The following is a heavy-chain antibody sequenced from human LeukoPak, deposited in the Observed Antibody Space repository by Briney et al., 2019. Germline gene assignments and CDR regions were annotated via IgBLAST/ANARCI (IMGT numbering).Heavy chain of an antibody. CDR2: ISYDGSNK. V-gene: IGHV3-30*04. D-gene: IGHD4-17*01. CDR3: AGEGYGDYDGDY. CDR1: GFTFSSYA. Sequence: GGSLRLSCAASGFTFSSYAMHWVRQAPGKGLEWVAVISYDGSNKYYADSVKGRFTISRDNSKNTLYLQMNSLRAEDTAVYYCAGEGYGDYDGDYWGQGTLVTVSS. J-gene: IGHJ4*02.